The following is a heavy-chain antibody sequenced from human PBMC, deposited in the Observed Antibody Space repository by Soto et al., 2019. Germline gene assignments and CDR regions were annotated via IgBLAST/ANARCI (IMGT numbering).Heavy chain of an antibody. CDR3: ARPPGYISDWYYFDL. V-gene: IGHV1-2*02. Sequence: ASVKVSCKASGYTFTGYYMHWLRQSPGQGFEWMGRISPKSGGTNYAQKFQGRVTMTWDTSLNTAYMELSSLMSEDTAVYYCARPPGYISDWYYFDLWGQGTLVTVSS. CDR2: ISPKSGGT. J-gene: IGHJ4*02. CDR1: GYTFTGYY. D-gene: IGHD6-19*01.